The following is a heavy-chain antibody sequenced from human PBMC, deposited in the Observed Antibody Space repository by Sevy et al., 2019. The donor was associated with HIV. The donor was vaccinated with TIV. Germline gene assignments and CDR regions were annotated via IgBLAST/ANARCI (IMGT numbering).Heavy chain of an antibody. Sequence: GGSLRLSCAASGFTFDDYAMHWVRQAPGKGLEWVSGISWNSGSIGYADSVKGRFTISRDNAKNSLYLQMNSRRAEDTALYYCAKDMSGSFDPWGQGTLVTVSS. CDR1: GFTFDDYA. J-gene: IGHJ5*02. CDR3: AKDMSGSFDP. D-gene: IGHD1-26*01. CDR2: ISWNSGSI. V-gene: IGHV3-9*01.